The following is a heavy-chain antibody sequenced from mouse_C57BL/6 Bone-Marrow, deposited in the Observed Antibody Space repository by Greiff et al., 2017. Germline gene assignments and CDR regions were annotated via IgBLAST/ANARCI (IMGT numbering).Heavy chain of an antibody. J-gene: IGHJ1*03. CDR3: ARVTTVVAHWYFDV. V-gene: IGHV5-4*01. CDR2: ISDGGSYT. CDR1: GFTFSSYA. Sequence: EVQRVESGGGLVKPGGSLKLSCAASGFTFSSYAMSWVRQTPEKRLEWVATISDGGSYTYYPDNVKGRFTISRDNAKNNLYLQMSHLKSEDTAMYYCARVTTVVAHWYFDVWGTGTTVTVSS. D-gene: IGHD1-1*01.